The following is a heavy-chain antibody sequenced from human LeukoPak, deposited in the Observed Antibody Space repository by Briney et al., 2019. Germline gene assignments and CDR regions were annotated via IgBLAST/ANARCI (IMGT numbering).Heavy chain of an antibody. J-gene: IGHJ4*02. Sequence: PGGSLRLSCAASGFTFSSYSMNWVRQAPGKGLEWVSSISSSSSYIYYADSVKGRFTISRDNAKNSLYLQMNSLGAEDTAVYYCARVLGAKWELLLGYWGQGTLVTVSS. CDR3: ARVLGAKWELLLGY. V-gene: IGHV3-21*01. CDR1: GFTFSSYS. D-gene: IGHD1-26*01. CDR2: ISSSSSYI.